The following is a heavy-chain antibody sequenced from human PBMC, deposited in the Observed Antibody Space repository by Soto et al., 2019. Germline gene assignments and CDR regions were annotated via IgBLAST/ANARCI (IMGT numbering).Heavy chain of an antibody. CDR1: GYTFTSYG. D-gene: IGHD4-17*01. V-gene: IGHV1-18*01. Sequence: ASVKVSCKASGYTFTSYGISWVRQAPGQGLEWMGWISAYNGNTNYAQKLQGRVTMTTDTSTSTAYMELRSLRSDDTAVYYCARVNTWVGDYERLPYNSIHPWGQATLVTLSS. CDR2: ISAYNGNT. J-gene: IGHJ5*02. CDR3: ARVNTWVGDYERLPYNSIHP.